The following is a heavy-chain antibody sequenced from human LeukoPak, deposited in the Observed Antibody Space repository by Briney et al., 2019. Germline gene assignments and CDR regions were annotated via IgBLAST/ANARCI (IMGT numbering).Heavy chain of an antibody. CDR3: ARDGRLDSFEYSGTDY. CDR1: GFTFSSYS. J-gene: IGHJ4*02. V-gene: IGHV3-48*01. CDR2: ISSSSSTI. Sequence: GGSLRLSCAASGFTFSSYSMNWVRQAPGKGLEWVSYISSSSSTIYYADSVKGRFTISRDNAKNSLYLQMNSLRAEDTAVYYCARDGRLDSFEYSGTDYWGQGTLVTVSS. D-gene: IGHD3-10*01.